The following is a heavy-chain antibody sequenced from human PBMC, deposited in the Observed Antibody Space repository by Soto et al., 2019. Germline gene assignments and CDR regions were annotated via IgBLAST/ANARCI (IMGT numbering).Heavy chain of an antibody. CDR2: ISYDGSNK. D-gene: IGHD6-6*01. V-gene: IGHV3-30-3*01. Sequence: GGSLRLSCAASGFTFSSYAIHWVRQAPGKGLEWVAVISYDGSNKYYADSVKGRFTISRENSKDTLFLQMNSLRDEDTAVYYCARESAPFSVEYYYFDYWGQGTLVTVSS. CDR1: GFTFSSYA. CDR3: ARESAPFSVEYYYFDY. J-gene: IGHJ4*02.